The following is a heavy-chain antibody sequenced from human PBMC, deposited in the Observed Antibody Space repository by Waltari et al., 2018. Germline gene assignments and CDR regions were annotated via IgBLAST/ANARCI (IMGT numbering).Heavy chain of an antibody. CDR1: GYSFTSYW. CDR3: ATDRGYYDSSGYSLGY. CDR2: FDPEDGET. J-gene: IGHJ4*02. V-gene: IGHV1-24*01. D-gene: IGHD3-22*01. Sequence: VQLVQSGAEVKKPGESLKISCKGSGYSFTSYWIGWVRQMPGKGLEWMGGFDPEDGETIYAQKFQGRVTMTEDTSTDTAYMELSSLRSEDTAVYYCATDRGYYDSSGYSLGYWGQGTLVTVSS.